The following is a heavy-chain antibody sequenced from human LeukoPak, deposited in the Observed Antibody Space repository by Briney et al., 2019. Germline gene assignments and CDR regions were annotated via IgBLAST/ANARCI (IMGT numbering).Heavy chain of an antibody. CDR2: IYPYNGYT. Sequence: ASVKVSCMASGYYFTNFGVGWVRQAPGRGLEWMGWIYPYNGYTNYAQDLQDRLTVTTDTSTSTTYLELRNLRSADTAVYYCARGERDYDSSGYYVIYDYWGQGTPVTVSS. D-gene: IGHD3-22*01. J-gene: IGHJ4*02. CDR3: ARGERDYDSSGYYVIYDY. V-gene: IGHV1-18*01. CDR1: GYYFTNFG.